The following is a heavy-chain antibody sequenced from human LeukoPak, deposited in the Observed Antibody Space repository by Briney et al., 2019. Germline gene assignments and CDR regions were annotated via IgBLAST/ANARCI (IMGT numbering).Heavy chain of an antibody. CDR2: IYSGGST. Sequence: GGSLRLSCAASGFTVSSNYMSWVRQAPGKGLEWVSVIYSGGSTYYADSVKGRFTISRDNSKNTLYLQMNSPRAEDTAVYYCARDYYYDSSGPTWGQGTLVTVSS. CDR3: ARDYYYDSSGPT. CDR1: GFTVSSNY. V-gene: IGHV3-53*01. J-gene: IGHJ5*02. D-gene: IGHD3-22*01.